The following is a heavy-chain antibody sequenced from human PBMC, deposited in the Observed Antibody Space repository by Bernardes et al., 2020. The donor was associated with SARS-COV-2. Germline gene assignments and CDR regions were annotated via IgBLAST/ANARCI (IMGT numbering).Heavy chain of an antibody. CDR2: ISASGST. D-gene: IGHD6-19*01. Sequence: SETLSLTCAVSDDAISSGSFYWSWIRQPAGKGLEWVGRISASGSTNYNPSLKSRVTMSVDTSKNQFSLKLTSVTAADTAVYYCARDGRISVPGTDYFDLWGQGTTVTVSS. V-gene: IGHV4-61*02. J-gene: IGHJ4*01. CDR1: DDAISSGSFY. CDR3: ARDGRISVPGTDYFDL.